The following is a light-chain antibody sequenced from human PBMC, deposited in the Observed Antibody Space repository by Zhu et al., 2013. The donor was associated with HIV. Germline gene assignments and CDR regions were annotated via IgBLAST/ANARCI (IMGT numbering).Light chain of an antibody. V-gene: IGKV3D-15*01. CDR1: QSLDRN. Sequence: EIVLTQSPVTLSLSPGERATLSCRASQSLDRNYLAWYQQKPGQAPSLLIYGASYRASGIPDRFGGSGSGTEFTLTISSLQSEDFAVYYCQQYNNWPWTFGQGTKVEIK. CDR3: QQYNNWPWT. J-gene: IGKJ1*01. CDR2: GAS.